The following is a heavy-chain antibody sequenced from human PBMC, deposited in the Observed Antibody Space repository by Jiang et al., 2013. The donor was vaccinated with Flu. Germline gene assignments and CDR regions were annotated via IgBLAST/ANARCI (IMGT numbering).Heavy chain of an antibody. CDR2: ISAYNGNT. D-gene: IGHD4-17*01. J-gene: IGHJ6*02. Sequence: VQLVESGAEVKRPGASVKVSCKASGYTFTSYAISWVRQAPGQGLEWMGRISAYNGNTNYAQKLQGRVTMTTDTSTSTAYMELRSLRSDDTAVYYCARVEGXYGDYGYYYYGLGRLGQGTTVTVSS. V-gene: IGHV1-18*01. CDR3: ARVEGXYGDYGYYYYGLGR. CDR1: GYTFTSYA.